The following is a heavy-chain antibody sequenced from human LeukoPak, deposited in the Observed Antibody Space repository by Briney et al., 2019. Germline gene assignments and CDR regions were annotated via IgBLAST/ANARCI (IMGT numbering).Heavy chain of an antibody. CDR1: GLTFSSYA. D-gene: IGHD6-13*01. CDR2: IIRSGGRP. Sequence: GGSLRLSCAVSGLTFSSYAMSWVRRSPGKGLEWVSAIIRSGGRPYSADSVKGRFTITRDNSQHTLYLQMNSLRAEDTAVYYCAKGSVQYSSSWYYFDYWGQGTLVTVSS. CDR3: AKGSVQYSSSWYYFDY. V-gene: IGHV3-23*01. J-gene: IGHJ4*02.